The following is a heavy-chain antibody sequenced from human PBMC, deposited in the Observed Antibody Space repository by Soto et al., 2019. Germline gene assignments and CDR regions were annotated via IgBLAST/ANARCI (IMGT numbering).Heavy chain of an antibody. CDR3: XXPXXVPDAFDI. D-gene: IGHD3-10*01. CDR1: GYTFTSYA. V-gene: IGHV1-3*01. Sequence: QVQLVQSGAEVKKPGASVKVSCKASGYTFTSYAMHWVRQAPGQXLEWMGWINAGNGNTKYSQKFQGRVTITXDXXXSXAXMXXXXXXXXXXXXXXXXXPXXVPDAFDIWGQGTMVTVSS. J-gene: IGHJ3*02. CDR2: INAGNGNT.